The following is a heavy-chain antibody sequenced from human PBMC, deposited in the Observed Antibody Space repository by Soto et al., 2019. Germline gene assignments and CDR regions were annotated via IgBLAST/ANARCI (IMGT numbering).Heavy chain of an antibody. Sequence: PSETLSLTCAVYGGSFSGYYWSWIRQPPGKGLEWIGEINHSGSTNYNPSLKSRVTISVDTSKNQFSLKLSSVTAADTAVYYCARTWIQIWSRGNFDYWGQGNLVTVSS. V-gene: IGHV4-34*01. D-gene: IGHD5-18*01. CDR2: INHSGST. CDR1: GGSFSGYY. J-gene: IGHJ4*02. CDR3: ARTWIQIWSRGNFDY.